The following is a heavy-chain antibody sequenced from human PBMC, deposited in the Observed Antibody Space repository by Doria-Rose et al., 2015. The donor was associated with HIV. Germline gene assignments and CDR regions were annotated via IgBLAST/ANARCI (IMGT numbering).Heavy chain of an antibody. J-gene: IGHJ4*02. CDR2: IFSDDER. CDR1: GVSLSSPGMG. Sequence: QITLKESGPVLVKPTETLTLTCTVFGVSLSSPGMGVSWIRQPPGKALEWLANIFSDDERSYKSSLKSRLTFSRGTSKSQVVLPMADMDPVDTATYYCARIKSSRWYHKYYFDFWGQGTLVIVSA. V-gene: IGHV2-26*01. CDR3: ARIKSSRWYHKYYFDF. D-gene: IGHD6-13*01.